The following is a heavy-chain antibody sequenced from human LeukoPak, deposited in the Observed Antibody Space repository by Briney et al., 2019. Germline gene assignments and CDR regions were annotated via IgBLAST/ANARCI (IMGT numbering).Heavy chain of an antibody. CDR1: GGSISSYY. CDR3: ARDGDLKDGFYYYYYMDV. D-gene: IGHD5-24*01. Sequence: PSETLSLTCTVSGGSISSYYWSWLRQPPGKGLEWIGYIYYSGSTNYNPSLKSRVTISVDTSKNQFSLKLSSVTAADTAVYYCARDGDLKDGFYYYYYMDVWGKGTTVTVSS. CDR2: IYYSGST. J-gene: IGHJ6*03. V-gene: IGHV4-59*01.